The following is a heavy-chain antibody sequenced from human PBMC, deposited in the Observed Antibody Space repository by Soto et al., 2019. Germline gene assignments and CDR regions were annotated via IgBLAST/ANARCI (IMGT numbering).Heavy chain of an antibody. Sequence: PGGSLRLSCAGSGFDLVAFTIGWARQAPGKGLEWISYISSSLGHTDYADSVKGRFTISRDNAKSSVFLEMSDLRSYDTAVYYCAANWNFGLNFWGQGTLVTVSS. D-gene: IGHD1-1*01. J-gene: IGHJ4*02. CDR1: GFDLVAFT. CDR2: ISSSLGHT. CDR3: AANWNFGLNF. V-gene: IGHV3-11*03.